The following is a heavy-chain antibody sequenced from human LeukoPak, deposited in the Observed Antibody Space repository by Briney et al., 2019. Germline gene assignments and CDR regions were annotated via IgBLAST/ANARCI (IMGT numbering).Heavy chain of an antibody. V-gene: IGHV2-70*04. CDR3: ARTEATYHYMDV. J-gene: IGHJ6*03. Sequence: SGPALVNPTQTLTLTCTFSGFSLSTRGMRVSWIRQPPGKALEWLARIDWDDDKFYSTSLRTRLTISKDTSKNQVVLTMTNMDPVDTATYYCARTEATYHYMDVWGNGTTVTVSS. CDR1: GFSLSTRGMR. D-gene: IGHD5-24*01. CDR2: IDWDDDK.